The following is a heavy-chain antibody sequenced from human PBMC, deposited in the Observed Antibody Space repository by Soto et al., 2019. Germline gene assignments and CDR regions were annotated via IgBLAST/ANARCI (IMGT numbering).Heavy chain of an antibody. Sequence: SVKVSCKASGGTFSNHAISWVRQAPGQGLEWVGGIIPMFPTAEYAQRFQGRVTITADDSTTTVYMELSGLRSEDTAMYYCARDDATYCGCSCYRYSYYGTDVRGQATTVP. J-gene: IGHJ6*01. CDR2: IIPMFPTA. CDR3: ARDDATYCGCSCYRYSYYGTDV. V-gene: IGHV1-69*13. CDR1: GGTFSNHA. D-gene: IGHD2-15*01.